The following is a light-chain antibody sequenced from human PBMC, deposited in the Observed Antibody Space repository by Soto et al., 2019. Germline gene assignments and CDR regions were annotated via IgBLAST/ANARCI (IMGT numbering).Light chain of an antibody. Sequence: EVVMTQSPATLSVSPGERATLSCRASQSVSSNLAWYQQKPGQAPRLLMYSTSIRATGIPDRFSGSGSGTDFTLTISRLDPEDFAVYYCQHYDRAPMWTFGQGPKVDI. CDR2: STS. V-gene: IGKV3-20*01. J-gene: IGKJ1*01. CDR3: QHYDRAPMWT. CDR1: QSVSSN.